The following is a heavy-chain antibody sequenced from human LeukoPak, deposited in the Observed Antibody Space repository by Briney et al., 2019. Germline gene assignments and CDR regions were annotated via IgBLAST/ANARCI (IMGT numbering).Heavy chain of an antibody. Sequence: SETLSLTCAVYGGSFSGYYWSWIRQPPGEGLEWIGEINHSGSTNYNPSLKSRVTISVDTSKNQFSLKLSSVTAADTAVYYCARAPRLYYYDSSGHTRTLDYWGQGTLVTVSS. V-gene: IGHV4-34*01. J-gene: IGHJ4*02. CDR2: INHSGST. CDR3: ARAPRLYYYDSSGHTRTLDY. D-gene: IGHD3-22*01. CDR1: GGSFSGYY.